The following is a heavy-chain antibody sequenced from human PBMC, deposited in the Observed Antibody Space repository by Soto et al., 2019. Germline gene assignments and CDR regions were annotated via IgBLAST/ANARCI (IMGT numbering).Heavy chain of an antibody. CDR2: ISGSGNSA. V-gene: IGHV3-23*01. D-gene: IGHD3-22*01. CDR3: ASSYYFDSDPPL. J-gene: IGHJ4*02. Sequence: EVQLLESGGGLVQPGGSLRLSCAGSGFTFSNYAMSWVRQAPGKGLEWVSGISGSGNSAYYADSVEGRFTISRDNSKKTLYLQMNSLRAEDTAMYYCASSYYFDSDPPLWGQGTLVTVSS. CDR1: GFTFSNYA.